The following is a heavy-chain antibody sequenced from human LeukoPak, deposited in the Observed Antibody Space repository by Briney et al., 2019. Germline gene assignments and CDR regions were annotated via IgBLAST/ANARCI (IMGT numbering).Heavy chain of an antibody. Sequence: GASVKVSCKASGYTFTTYAMNWVRQAPGQGLEWMGWINTNTGNPTYAQGFTGRFVFSLDTSVTTAYLQISSLKAEDTAVYYCARDVARYCSGGSCYAGFGDFDYWGQGTLVTVSS. CDR2: INTNTGNP. CDR1: GYTFTTYA. J-gene: IGHJ4*02. CDR3: ARDVARYCSGGSCYAGFGDFDY. D-gene: IGHD2-15*01. V-gene: IGHV7-4-1*02.